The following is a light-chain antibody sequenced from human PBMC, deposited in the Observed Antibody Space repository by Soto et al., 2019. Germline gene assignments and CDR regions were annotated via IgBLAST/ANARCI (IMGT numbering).Light chain of an antibody. Sequence: EIVLNQSPGSLTLSPWPXLTLXRRXSQSVRSYLAWYRQKPGQAPRLLIYDASNRATGIPARFSGSGSGTDFTLTIRSLEPEDFAVYYCQESSNWPLLTFGGGTKVDIK. V-gene: IGKV3-11*01. J-gene: IGKJ4*02. CDR2: DAS. CDR1: QSVRSY. CDR3: QESSNWPLLT.